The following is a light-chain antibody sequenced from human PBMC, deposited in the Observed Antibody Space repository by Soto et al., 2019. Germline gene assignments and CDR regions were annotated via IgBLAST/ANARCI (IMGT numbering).Light chain of an antibody. CDR1: QSISSY. J-gene: IGKJ4*01. V-gene: IGKV1-39*01. CDR2: AAS. CDR3: PQSYSTPRT. Sequence: DIQMTHSPSTLSGSVGDRVTITCRASQSISSYLNWYQQKPGKAPKLLIYAASSLQSGVPSRFSGSGSGKDFTLTISSLQPDDFATHYPPQSYSTPRTSGQGTQVEI.